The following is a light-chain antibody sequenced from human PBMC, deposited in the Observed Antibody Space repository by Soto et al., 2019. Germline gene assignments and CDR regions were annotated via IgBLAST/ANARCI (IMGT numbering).Light chain of an antibody. CDR2: KAS. Sequence: DIQMTQSPSTLSASVGDRVTITCRATQNINSWLAWYQQKPGKAPKLLIYKASSLESGVPSRFSGSGSGTEFTLTISSLQPDDFATHYCQQYDTYGTFGQGTKVEIK. J-gene: IGKJ1*01. CDR3: QQYDTYGT. V-gene: IGKV1-5*03. CDR1: QNINSW.